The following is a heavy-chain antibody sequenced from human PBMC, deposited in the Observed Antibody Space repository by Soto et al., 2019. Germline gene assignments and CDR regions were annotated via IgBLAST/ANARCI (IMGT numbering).Heavy chain of an antibody. CDR3: AKEVSSWFHGMDV. CDR2: LSSSTSYI. D-gene: IGHD6-13*01. V-gene: IGHV3-21*01. J-gene: IGHJ6*02. CDR1: GFTFSSYS. Sequence: EVQLVESGGGLVKPGGSLRLSCAASGFTFSSYSMNWVRQAPGKGLEWVSSLSSSTSYIYYADSVKGRFTISRDTAKNSLDLQMNNLRAEDTAVYYCAKEVSSWFHGMDVWGQGTTVTVSS.